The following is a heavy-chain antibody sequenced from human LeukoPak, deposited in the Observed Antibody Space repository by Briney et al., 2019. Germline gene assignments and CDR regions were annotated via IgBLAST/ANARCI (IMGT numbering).Heavy chain of an antibody. CDR1: GGTFSSYT. CDR2: IIPILGIA. Sequence: RASVKVSCKASGGTFSSYTISWVRQAPGQGLEWMGRIIPILGIANYAQKFQGRVTITADKSTSTAYMELSSLRSEDTAVYYCARDCSSTSCAPTPDAFDIWGQGTMVTVSS. V-gene: IGHV1-69*04. D-gene: IGHD2-2*01. CDR3: ARDCSSTSCAPTPDAFDI. J-gene: IGHJ3*02.